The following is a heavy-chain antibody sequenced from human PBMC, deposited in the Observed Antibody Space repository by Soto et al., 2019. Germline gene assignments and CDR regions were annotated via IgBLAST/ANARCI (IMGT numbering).Heavy chain of an antibody. J-gene: IGHJ4*02. CDR2: IYYSGST. CDR3: ARGSVDTAMGTFDY. D-gene: IGHD5-18*01. Sequence: SETLSLTCTVSGGSISSGGYYWSWIRQHPGKGLEWIGYIYYSGSTYYNPSLKSRVTISVDTSKNQFSLKLSSVTAADTAVYYCARGSVDTAMGTFDYWGQGTLVTVSS. V-gene: IGHV4-31*03. CDR1: GGSISSGGYY.